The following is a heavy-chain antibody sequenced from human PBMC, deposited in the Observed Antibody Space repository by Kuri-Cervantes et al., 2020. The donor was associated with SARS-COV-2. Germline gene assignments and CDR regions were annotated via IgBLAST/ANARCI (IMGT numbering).Heavy chain of an antibody. J-gene: IGHJ4*02. D-gene: IGHD5-18*01. CDR2: MNHSGST. V-gene: IGHV4-38-2*01. CDR1: AYSIRSDYY. CDR3: ARQESRYSFGYLGYFGY. Sequence: SETLSLTCAVSAYSIRSDYYWGWNRQPPGKGLEWTGSMNHSGSTSYNPSHQSRVTMSLDTSKTQFSLKLTSVSAADTAVYYCARQESRYSFGYLGYFGYWGQGTLVTVSS.